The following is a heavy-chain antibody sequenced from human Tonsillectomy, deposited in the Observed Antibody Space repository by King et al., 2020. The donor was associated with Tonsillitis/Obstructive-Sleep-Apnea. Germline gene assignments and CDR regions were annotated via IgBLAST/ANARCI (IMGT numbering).Heavy chain of an antibody. CDR3: ARSTMFGVVITPLYFDY. D-gene: IGHD3-3*01. J-gene: IGHJ4*02. CDR2: INHSGNN. V-gene: IGHV4-34*01. Sequence: VQLQQWGAGLLKPSETLSLTCAVYGGSFSGYYWNWIRQPPGKGLEWIGEINHSGNNNYNPSLKSRVTLSVDTSKNQFSLNLSSVTAPDTAIYYCARSTMFGVVITPLYFDYWGQGTLVTVSS. CDR1: GGSFSGYY.